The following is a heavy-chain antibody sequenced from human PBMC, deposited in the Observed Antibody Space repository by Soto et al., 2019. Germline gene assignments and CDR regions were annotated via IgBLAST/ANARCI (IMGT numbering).Heavy chain of an antibody. J-gene: IGHJ1*01. Sequence: QVQLVQSGAEVKKPGASVKVSCKASGYIFTAYSMHWVRQAPGQGLEWMGAVNPSGGSTNYAQKFHGRINMTMDTSTSTVYMDLSSLTSEDTAEYYFAREENCSDGICYSEYFHRWGQGTLVTVSS. CDR1: GYIFTAYS. V-gene: IGHV1-46*01. CDR2: VNPSGGST. D-gene: IGHD2-15*01. CDR3: AREENCSDGICYSEYFHR.